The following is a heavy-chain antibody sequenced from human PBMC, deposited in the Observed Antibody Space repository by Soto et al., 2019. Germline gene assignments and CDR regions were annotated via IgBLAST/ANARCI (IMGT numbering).Heavy chain of an antibody. D-gene: IGHD6-19*01. V-gene: IGHV3-23*01. Sequence: GGSLRLSCTVSGFTFRSYAMSWVRQAPGGGLEWVSSIIGSGDSTYYADSVKGRFTISRDNSQNTLFLQMDSLTVEDTATYYCVKDRAFRTVAGTDYWGQGTLVTVSS. CDR3: VKDRAFRTVAGTDY. J-gene: IGHJ4*02. CDR1: GFTFRSYA. CDR2: IIGSGDST.